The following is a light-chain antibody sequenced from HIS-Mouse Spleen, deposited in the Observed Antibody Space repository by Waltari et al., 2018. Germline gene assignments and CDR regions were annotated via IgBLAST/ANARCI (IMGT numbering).Light chain of an antibody. V-gene: IGLV3-19*01. CDR3: NSRDSSGNHVV. CDR2: GKN. J-gene: IGLJ2*01. CDR1: SLRSYY. Sequence: SSELTQDPAVSVALGQTVRITCQGDSLRSYYESWYQQNPGQAPVLVIYGKNNRPSGIPDRFSGSSSGNTASLTITGAQAEDEADYYCNSRDSSGNHVVFGGGTKLTVL.